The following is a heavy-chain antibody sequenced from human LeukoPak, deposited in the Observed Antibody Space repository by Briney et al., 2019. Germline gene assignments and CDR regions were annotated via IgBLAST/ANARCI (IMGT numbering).Heavy chain of an antibody. CDR1: GASISSGDYY. J-gene: IGHJ4*02. D-gene: IGHD4-17*01. V-gene: IGHV4-30-4*01. Sequence: SPTLSLTCTVSGASISSGDYYWSWIRQPPGKGLEWIGHIYYSGSTNYNPSLKSRVIISVDTSKNQFSLKLTSVTAADTAVYYCARDAGDLDYWGQGTLATVSS. CDR3: ARDAGDLDY. CDR2: IYYSGST.